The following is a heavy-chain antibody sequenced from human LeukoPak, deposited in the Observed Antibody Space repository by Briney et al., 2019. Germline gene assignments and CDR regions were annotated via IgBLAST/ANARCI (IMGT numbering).Heavy chain of an antibody. J-gene: IGHJ4*02. CDR1: GFTFSRFS. CDR2: ISTSTGTV. Sequence: GGSLRLSCEASGFTFSRFSMNWVRQAPGKGLEWISHISTSTGTVYYADSVKGRFTISRDNAKNSLFLQMDSLRAEDTAMYYCAKDEIAAAGPDYWGQGTLVTVSS. CDR3: AKDEIAAAGPDY. D-gene: IGHD6-13*01. V-gene: IGHV3-48*04.